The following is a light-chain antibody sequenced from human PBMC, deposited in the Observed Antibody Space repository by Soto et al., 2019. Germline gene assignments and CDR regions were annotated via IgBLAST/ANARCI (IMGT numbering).Light chain of an antibody. CDR2: DVS. CDR3: HQYAHSPLT. CDR1: QSVSRNF. J-gene: IGKJ4*01. V-gene: IGKV3-20*01. Sequence: EIVLTQSPGTLSLSPGESATLSCRASQSVSRNFLAWFQHKPGQAPRLLIYDVSTSATGIPDRFSASGSGTDFTLTVSRLEPEDFAVYYCHQYAHSPLTFGGGTKVETK.